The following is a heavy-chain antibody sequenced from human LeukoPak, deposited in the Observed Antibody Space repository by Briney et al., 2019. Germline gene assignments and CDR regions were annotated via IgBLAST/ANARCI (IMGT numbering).Heavy chain of an antibody. CDR2: INPTGTTT. V-gene: IGHV1-46*01. CDR1: GYTFTGYY. Sequence: ASVKVSCKASGYTFTGYYMHWVRQAPGQGLEWVGLINPTGTTTLYAQKFQGRVTLTRDMSTSTDYMELRSLKSGDTAVYYCARDNSVGDIAWWFDPWGQGTLVTVSS. J-gene: IGHJ5*02. D-gene: IGHD3-10*01. CDR3: ARDNSVGDIAWWFDP.